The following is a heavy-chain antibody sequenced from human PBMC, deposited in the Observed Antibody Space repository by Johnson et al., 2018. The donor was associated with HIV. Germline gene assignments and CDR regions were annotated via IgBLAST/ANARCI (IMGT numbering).Heavy chain of an antibody. CDR1: GFTFSSYG. Sequence: QMQLVEFGGGVVQPGGSLRLSCAASGFTFSSYGMHWVRQAPGKGLEWVALISYDGSNKYYADSVKGRFTISRDNAKNSLYLQMNSLRAEDTALYYCARELSVGAPDAFDIWGQGTMVTVSS. CDR2: ISYDGSNK. J-gene: IGHJ3*02. CDR3: ARELSVGAPDAFDI. D-gene: IGHD1-26*01. V-gene: IGHV3-30*19.